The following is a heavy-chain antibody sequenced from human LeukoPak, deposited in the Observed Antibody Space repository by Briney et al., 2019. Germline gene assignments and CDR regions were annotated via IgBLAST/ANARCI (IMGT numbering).Heavy chain of an antibody. CDR3: AWEYTSGWYDY. V-gene: IGHV3-30*04. J-gene: IGHJ4*02. CDR2: ISYDEKNE. Sequence: GGSLRLSCAASGFTFSNYNLHWVRQAPGKGLEWVAVISYDEKNEYYPDSVKGRFTISRGNSKNTVHLQMNSLGAEDTAVYYCAWEYTSGWYDYWGQGTLVTVSS. CDR1: GFTFSNYN. D-gene: IGHD6-19*01.